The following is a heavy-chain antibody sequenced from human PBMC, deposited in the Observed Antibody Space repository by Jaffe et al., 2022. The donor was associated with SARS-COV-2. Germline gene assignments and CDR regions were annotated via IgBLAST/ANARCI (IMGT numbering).Heavy chain of an antibody. CDR1: GFTFDDYA. D-gene: IGHD2-15*01. J-gene: IGHJ6*02. V-gene: IGHV3-9*01. CDR2: ISWNSGSI. Sequence: EVQLVESGGGLVQPGRSLRLSCAASGFTFDDYAMHWVRQAPGKGLEWVSGISWNSGSIGYADSVKGRFTISRDNAKNSLYLQMNSLRAEDTALYYCAKDRIGARSLPSRGEGGMDVWGQGTTVTVSS. CDR3: AKDRIGARSLPSRGEGGMDV.